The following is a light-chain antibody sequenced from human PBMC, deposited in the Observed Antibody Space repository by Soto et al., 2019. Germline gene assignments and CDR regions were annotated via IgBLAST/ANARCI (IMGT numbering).Light chain of an antibody. V-gene: IGKV3-11*01. J-gene: IGKJ5*01. CDR3: QQRSDWPPIT. Sequence: EIVLTQSPATLSLSPGERATLSCRASQSVGSSLAWYQQKPGQAPRLLIYDASNRATGIPVRFSGSGSGTDFTLTSSSLEPEDFAVYYCQQRSDWPPITFGQGTRLEIK. CDR2: DAS. CDR1: QSVGSS.